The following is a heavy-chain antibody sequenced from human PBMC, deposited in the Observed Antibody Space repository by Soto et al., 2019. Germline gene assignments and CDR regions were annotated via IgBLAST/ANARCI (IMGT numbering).Heavy chain of an antibody. CDR3: AKVVGGIGWTFDR. J-gene: IGHJ4*02. Sequence: GGSLRLSCTASGFTFNNYAMTWVRQAPGEGLDWVSGITGSGGGTYYAASVKGRFTISRDNSKNTLYLQMNSLRAEDTAIYYCAKVVGGIGWTFDRWGQGTLVTVSS. CDR2: ITGSGGGT. V-gene: IGHV3-23*01. CDR1: GFTFNNYA. D-gene: IGHD6-19*01.